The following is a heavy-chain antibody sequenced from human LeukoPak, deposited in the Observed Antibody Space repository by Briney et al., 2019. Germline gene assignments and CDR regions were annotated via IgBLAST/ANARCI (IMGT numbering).Heavy chain of an antibody. D-gene: IGHD3-10*01. Sequence: GGSLRLSCAASGFIFSSYDMHWVRQTTGKGLEWVSATGTAGDSYYPGSVKGRFTISRDNSKNTLYLQMNSLRAEDTAVYYCGRQGIYASGNLDYWGQGTLVTVSS. CDR2: TGTAGDS. J-gene: IGHJ4*02. CDR1: GFIFSSYD. V-gene: IGHV3-13*04. CDR3: GRQGIYASGNLDY.